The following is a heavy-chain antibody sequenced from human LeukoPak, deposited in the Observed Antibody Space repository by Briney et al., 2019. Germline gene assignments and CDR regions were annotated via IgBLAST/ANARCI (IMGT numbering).Heavy chain of an antibody. Sequence: ASVKVSCKASGGTFSSYAISWVRQAPGQGHEWMGGIIPIFGTANYAQKFQGRVTITTDESTSTAYMELSSLRSEDTAVYYCARGRFGELWHYYYMDVWGKGTTVTVSS. CDR2: IIPIFGTA. CDR1: GGTFSSYA. V-gene: IGHV1-69*05. D-gene: IGHD3-10*01. CDR3: ARGRFGELWHYYYMDV. J-gene: IGHJ6*03.